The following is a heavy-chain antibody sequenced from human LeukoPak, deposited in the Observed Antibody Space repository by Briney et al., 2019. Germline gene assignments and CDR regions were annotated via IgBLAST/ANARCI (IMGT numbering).Heavy chain of an antibody. CDR2: IYYSGST. D-gene: IGHD2-2*01. J-gene: IGHJ4*02. CDR3: ARDSCSSTSCRRKFDN. Sequence: PSETLSLTCTVSGGSITSSNYFWGWLRQSPGKGLEWFGSIYYSGSTYYNPSLKSRVTISVETSKTQFSLKLSSVTAADSAVYYCARDSCSSTSCRRKFDNWGQGTLVTVSS. CDR1: GGSITSSNYF. V-gene: IGHV4-39*07.